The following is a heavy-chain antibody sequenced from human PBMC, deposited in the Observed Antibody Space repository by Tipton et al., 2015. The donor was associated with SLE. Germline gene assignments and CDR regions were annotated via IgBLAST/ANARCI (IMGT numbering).Heavy chain of an antibody. D-gene: IGHD1-26*01. CDR2: IHHSGST. J-gene: IGHJ4*02. V-gene: IGHV4-38-2*01. Sequence: TLSLTRAVSGYSISIGYYWAWFRQPPGKGLEWIASIHHSGSTHYNPSLKSPVTISRDTSKNQFSLKLTSVTAADTAVYYCARGGAFDYWGQGTLVTVSS. CDR1: GYSISIGYY. CDR3: ARGGAFDY.